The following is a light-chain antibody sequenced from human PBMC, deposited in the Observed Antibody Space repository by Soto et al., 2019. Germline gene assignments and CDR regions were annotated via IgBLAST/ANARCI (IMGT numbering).Light chain of an antibody. CDR2: GAS. J-gene: IGKJ2*02. CDR3: QQYGSSPPTCT. Sequence: EIVLTQSPGTLSLSPGERATLSCRASQSVSSSYLAWYQQKPGQAPRLLMYGASSRATGVPDRFSGSGSGTDFTLTISRLEPEDFAVYYCQQYGSSPPTCTFGQGTKLEIK. CDR1: QSVSSSY. V-gene: IGKV3-20*01.